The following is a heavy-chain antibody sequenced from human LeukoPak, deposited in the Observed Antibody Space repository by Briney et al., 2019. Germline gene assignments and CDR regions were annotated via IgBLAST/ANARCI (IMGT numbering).Heavy chain of an antibody. CDR1: GGSFSGYY. Sequence: PSETLSLTCAVYGGSFSGYYWSWIRQPPGKGLEWIGEINHSGSTNYNPSLKSRVTISVDTSKNQFSLKLSSVTAADTAVYYCARGSFLHYYDSSGWLDYGMDVWGQGTTVTVSS. D-gene: IGHD3-22*01. J-gene: IGHJ6*02. CDR2: INHSGST. CDR3: ARGSFLHYYDSSGWLDYGMDV. V-gene: IGHV4-34*01.